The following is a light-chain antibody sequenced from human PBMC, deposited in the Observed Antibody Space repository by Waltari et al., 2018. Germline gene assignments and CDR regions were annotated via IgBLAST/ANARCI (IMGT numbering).Light chain of an antibody. V-gene: IGLV1-47*01. CDR3: ATWDDSLSGVV. Sequence: QSVLTQPPSASGTPGQRVTISCSGSSSNIGGNYVYWYQQLPGTAPKLLIYRNYRRPSGVAERFSGSKSGTSASLAISGLRSEDEADYFWATWDDSLSGVVFGGGTKVTVL. CDR2: RNY. CDR1: SSNIGGNY. J-gene: IGLJ2*01.